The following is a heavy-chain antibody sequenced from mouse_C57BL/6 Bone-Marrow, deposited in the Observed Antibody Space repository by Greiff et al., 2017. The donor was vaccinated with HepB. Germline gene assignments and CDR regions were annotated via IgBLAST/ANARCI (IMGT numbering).Heavy chain of an antibody. CDR2: IDPSDSYT. CDR3: ARWVFFAY. CDR1: GYTFTSYW. J-gene: IGHJ3*01. Sequence: VQLQQPGAELVRPGTSVKLSCKASGYTFTSYWMHWVKQRPGQGLEWIGVIDPSDSYTNYNQKFKGKATLTVDTSSSTAYMQLSSLTSEDSAVYYCARWVFFAYWGQGTLVTVSA. V-gene: IGHV1-59*01.